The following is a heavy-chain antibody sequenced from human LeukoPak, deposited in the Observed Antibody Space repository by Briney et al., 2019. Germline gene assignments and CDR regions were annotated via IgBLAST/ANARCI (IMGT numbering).Heavy chain of an antibody. Sequence: SVKVSCKASGGTFSSYAISWMRQAPGQGLEWMGRIIPIFGTANYAQKFQGTVTITTDESTSTAYMELSSLRSEDTAVYYCARERSYGSGEAVGYWGQGTLVTVSS. D-gene: IGHD3-10*01. V-gene: IGHV1-69*05. J-gene: IGHJ4*02. CDR2: IIPIFGTA. CDR3: ARERSYGSGEAVGY. CDR1: GGTFSSYA.